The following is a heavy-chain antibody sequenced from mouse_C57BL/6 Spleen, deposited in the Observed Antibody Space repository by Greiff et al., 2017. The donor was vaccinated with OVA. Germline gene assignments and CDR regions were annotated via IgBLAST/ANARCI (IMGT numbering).Heavy chain of an antibody. CDR2: INPYNGGT. CDR1: GYTFTDYY. CDR3: ARRDYSNYDYFDY. V-gene: IGHV1-19*01. Sequence: VQLQQSGPVLVKPGASVKMSCKASGYTFTDYYMNWVKQSHGKSLEWIGVINPYNGGTSYNQKFKGKATLTVDKSSSTAYMELNSLTSEDSAVYYCARRDYSNYDYFDYWGQGTTLTVSS. D-gene: IGHD2-5*01. J-gene: IGHJ2*01.